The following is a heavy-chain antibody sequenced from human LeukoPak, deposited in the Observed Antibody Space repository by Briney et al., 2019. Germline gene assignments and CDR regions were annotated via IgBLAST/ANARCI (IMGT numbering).Heavy chain of an antibody. J-gene: IGHJ6*02. CDR3: ARGRAGPLYYYYGMDV. Sequence: GASVKVSCKASGYTFTSYDINWVRQATGQGLEWMGWMNPNSGNTGYAQKFQGRVTMTRNTSISTAYMELSSLRSEDTAVYYCARGRAGPLYYYYGMDVWGQGTTVTVSS. CDR2: MNPNSGNT. V-gene: IGHV1-8*01. CDR1: GYTFTSYD.